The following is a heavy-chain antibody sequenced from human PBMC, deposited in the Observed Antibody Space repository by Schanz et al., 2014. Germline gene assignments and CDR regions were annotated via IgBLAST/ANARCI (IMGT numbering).Heavy chain of an antibody. V-gene: IGHV4-34*01. D-gene: IGHD2-2*01. CDR2: INHGGST. CDR3: ARAARRTRVVPLYFDY. Sequence: QVQLQQWGAGLLKPSETLSLTCAVYGGSFSGYYWSWIRQPPGKGLEWIAEINHGGSTNYNPSLKSRVTISVDTSKNQFSLKLRSVTAADTAVYYCARAARRTRVVPLYFDYWGQGTLVTVSP. J-gene: IGHJ4*02. CDR1: GGSFSGYY.